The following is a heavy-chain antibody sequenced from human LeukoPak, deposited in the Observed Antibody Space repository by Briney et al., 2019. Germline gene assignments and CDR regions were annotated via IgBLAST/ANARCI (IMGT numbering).Heavy chain of an antibody. CDR3: ARGPYDFWSGYEFYFDY. CDR2: IRGRCSYM. J-gene: IGHJ4*02. Sequence: PGGSLRLSCAASGFTFSTYSMNWVRQAPEKGLEWVWSIRGRCSYMYYADSVKGRFTISRDSAKNSLYLQMNRLRAEDTAVYYCARGPYDFWSGYEFYFDYWGQGTLVTVSS. CDR1: GFTFSTYS. D-gene: IGHD3-3*01. V-gene: IGHV3-21*01.